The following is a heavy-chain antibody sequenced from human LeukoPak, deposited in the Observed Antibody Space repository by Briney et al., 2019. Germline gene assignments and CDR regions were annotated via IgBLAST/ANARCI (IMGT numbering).Heavy chain of an antibody. J-gene: IGHJ4*02. CDR1: GYIFTDYY. Sequence: ASVKVSCKASGYIFTDYYMHWVRQAPGQGLEWMGWINPNSGATNYVQKFQGRVTITRDTSISTAYMELSRLRSDDTAVYYCAREYYHILIGYSKATDYWGQGTLVTVSS. CDR3: AREYYHILIGYSKATDY. V-gene: IGHV1-2*02. D-gene: IGHD3-9*01. CDR2: INPNSGAT.